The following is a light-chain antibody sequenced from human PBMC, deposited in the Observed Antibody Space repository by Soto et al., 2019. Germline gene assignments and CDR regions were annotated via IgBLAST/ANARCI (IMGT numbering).Light chain of an antibody. V-gene: IGKV3-20*01. CDR1: QSVSSSY. CDR3: QQYGSSPKT. Sequence: EIVLTQSPGTLSLSPGERVILSCRASQSVSSSYLAWYQQKPGQAPRLLIYGASSRATGIPDRFSGSGSGTDFTLTISRLEPEDFAVYYCQQYGSSPKTFGQGTNVEIK. J-gene: IGKJ1*01. CDR2: GAS.